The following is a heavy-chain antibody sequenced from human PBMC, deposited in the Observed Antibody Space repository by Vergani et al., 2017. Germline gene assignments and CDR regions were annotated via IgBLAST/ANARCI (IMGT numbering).Heavy chain of an antibody. D-gene: IGHD3-16*01. V-gene: IGHV3-9*01. Sequence: EVQLVTSGGGLVQPGGSLRLSCAASGFVFDEYALHWVRQSPGKGLEWVSGISWNRGKIAYADSVKGRFTISRDTAKKSLYLQMNNLRPEDTAFYYCVKDTGIQLWQRFESWGQGILVAVSS. CDR2: ISWNRGKI. CDR1: GFVFDEYA. CDR3: VKDTGIQLWQRFES. J-gene: IGHJ4*02.